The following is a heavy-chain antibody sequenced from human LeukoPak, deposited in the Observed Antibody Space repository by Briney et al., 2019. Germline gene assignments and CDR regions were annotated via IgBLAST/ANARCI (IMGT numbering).Heavy chain of an antibody. CDR2: IYHSGSP. CDR3: ARQDNFAVAGLFDY. Sequence: SETLSLTCAVSGNSISNGFYWGWIRQPPGKGLEWIGSIYHSGSPYYNPSLKSRVTISVDTSKNQFSLKVNSVTATDTAVYYCARQDNFAVAGLFDYWGQGTLVTVSS. J-gene: IGHJ4*02. D-gene: IGHD6-19*01. V-gene: IGHV4-38-2*01. CDR1: GNSISNGFY.